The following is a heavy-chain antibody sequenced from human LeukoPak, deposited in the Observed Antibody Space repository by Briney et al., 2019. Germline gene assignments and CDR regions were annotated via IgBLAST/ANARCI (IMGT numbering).Heavy chain of an antibody. CDR2: INHSGST. Sequence: SETLSLTCAVYGGSFSGYYWSWIGQPPGKGLEWIGEINHSGSTNYNPSLKSRVTISVDTSKNQFSLKLSSVTAADTAVYYCARGVGAYYMDVWGKGTTVTISS. CDR1: GGSFSGYY. V-gene: IGHV4-34*01. J-gene: IGHJ6*03. D-gene: IGHD1-26*01. CDR3: ARGVGAYYMDV.